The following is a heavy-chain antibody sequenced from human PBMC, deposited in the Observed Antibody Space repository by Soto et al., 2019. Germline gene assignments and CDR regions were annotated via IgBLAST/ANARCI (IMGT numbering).Heavy chain of an antibody. V-gene: IGHV1-2*04. Sequence: QVRLLQSGAEVKESGASVKVSCEASGYTFTAYYIHWVRQAPGQGLEWMGWINPDTGGTDYAQKFQGWVTMTRDTSITTALMELASVKIDDTAVYYCARAIARDGSSWYRGGYDSWGQGTLVTVSS. D-gene: IGHD6-13*01. CDR3: ARAIARDGSSWYRGGYDS. CDR2: INPDTGGT. CDR1: GYTFTAYY. J-gene: IGHJ4*02.